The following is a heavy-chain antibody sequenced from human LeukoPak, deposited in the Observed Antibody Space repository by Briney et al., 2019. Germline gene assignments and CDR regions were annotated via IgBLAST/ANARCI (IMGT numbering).Heavy chain of an antibody. CDR3: ASNGYYYDSSVPFDP. CDR2: IIPIFGTA. D-gene: IGHD3-22*01. Sequence: SVKVSCXASGCTFSSYAISWVRQAPGQGLEWMGRIIPIFGTANYAQKFQGRGTITSDESTSTAYMELSSLRSDDTAVYYWASNGYYYDSSVPFDPWVQGRLVTVSS. CDR1: GCTFSSYA. J-gene: IGHJ5*02. V-gene: IGHV1-69*05.